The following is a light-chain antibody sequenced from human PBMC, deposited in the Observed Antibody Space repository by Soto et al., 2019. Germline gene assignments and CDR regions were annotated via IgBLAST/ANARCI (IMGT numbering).Light chain of an antibody. CDR1: QSVSSN. Sequence: EIVMTQSPATLSVTAGERATLSCMASQSVSSNLAWYQQKPGQAPRLLIYGASTRATGIPARFSGSGSGTEFTLTISSLQSEDFAVYYCQQYNNWPPMAFGQGTKVEIK. V-gene: IGKV3-15*01. CDR3: QQYNNWPPMA. CDR2: GAS. J-gene: IGKJ1*01.